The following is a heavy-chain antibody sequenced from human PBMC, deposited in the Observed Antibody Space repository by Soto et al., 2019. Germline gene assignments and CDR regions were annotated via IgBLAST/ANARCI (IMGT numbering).Heavy chain of an antibody. J-gene: IGHJ6*02. CDR3: ARHDSYAFTSGFSPTGMDV. Sequence: HLQESGPGLVKPSETLSLTCTVSGGSISRSTSFWGWVRQPPGKGLDWIGSLHYTGSTYFNPSLKRRVPFSVDTSKNHCSLETSSVSVAATALSFCARHDSYAFTSGFSPTGMDVWGPGTTVTVSS. CDR1: GGSISRSTSF. V-gene: IGHV4-39*01. CDR2: LHYTGST. D-gene: IGHD3-3*01.